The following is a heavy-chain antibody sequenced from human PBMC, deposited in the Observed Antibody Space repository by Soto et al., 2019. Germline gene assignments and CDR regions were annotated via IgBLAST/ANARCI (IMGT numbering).Heavy chain of an antibody. Sequence: SDTVSLTCTVSGGSISSSSYYWGWIRQPPWEGLEWIGSIYYSGSTYYNPSLKSRVTISVDTSKNQFSLKLSSVTAADTAVYYCARDGVGAAAGTPVYYYGMDVWRQGPT. CDR1: GGSISSSSYY. D-gene: IGHD6-13*01. CDR2: IYYSGST. V-gene: IGHV4-39*02. J-gene: IGHJ6*02. CDR3: ARDGVGAAAGTPVYYYGMDV.